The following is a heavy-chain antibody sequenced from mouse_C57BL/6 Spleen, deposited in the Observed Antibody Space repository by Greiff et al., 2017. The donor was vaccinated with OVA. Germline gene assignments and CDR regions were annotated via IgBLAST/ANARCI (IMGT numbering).Heavy chain of an antibody. CDR2: IDPSDSET. Sequence: QVQLQQPGAELVRPGSSVKLSCKASGYTFTSYWMPWVKQRPIQGLEWIGNIDPSDSETHYNQKFKDKATLTVDKSSSTAYMQLSSLTSEDSAVYYCARSGVYYSKRNYAMDYWGQGTSVTVSS. CDR1: GYTFTSYW. CDR3: ARSGVYYSKRNYAMDY. V-gene: IGHV1-52*01. J-gene: IGHJ4*01. D-gene: IGHD2-5*01.